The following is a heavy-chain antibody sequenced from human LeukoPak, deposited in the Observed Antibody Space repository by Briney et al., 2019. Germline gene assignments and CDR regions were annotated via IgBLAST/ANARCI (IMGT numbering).Heavy chain of an antibody. CDR3: ARARYSNSWYAVDI. Sequence: PSETLSLTCIGSGGSISSYYWSWIRQPPGKGLEWIGYIYHTGSNNYSPSLKRRVTMSVDTSKNQFSLKLSSVTAADTAVYYCARARYSNSWYAVDIWGQGTMVTVSS. CDR2: IYHTGSN. J-gene: IGHJ3*02. V-gene: IGHV4-59*08. CDR1: GGSISSYY. D-gene: IGHD6-13*01.